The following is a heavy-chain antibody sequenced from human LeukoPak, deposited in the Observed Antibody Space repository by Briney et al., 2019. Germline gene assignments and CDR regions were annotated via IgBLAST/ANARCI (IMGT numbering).Heavy chain of an antibody. V-gene: IGHV3-23*01. Sequence: GGSLRLSCAASGFSFTNYAMSWVRQAPARGPEWLSSMKGGGETFYADSVKGRFTISRDNSKNTLYLQMNSLRAEDTAVYYCATPSGSYYDYYFDYWGQGTLVTVSS. CDR1: GFSFTNYA. D-gene: IGHD1-26*01. CDR3: ATPSGSYYDYYFDY. J-gene: IGHJ4*02. CDR2: MKGGGET.